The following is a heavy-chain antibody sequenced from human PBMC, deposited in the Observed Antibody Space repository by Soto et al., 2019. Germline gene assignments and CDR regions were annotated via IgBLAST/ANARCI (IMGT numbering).Heavy chain of an antibody. CDR3: ARDGAYGYDFWSGYSYYFDY. Sequence: EVQLVESGGGLVKPGGSLRLSCAASGFTFSSYSMNWVRQAPGKGLEWVSSISSSSSYIYYADSVKGRFTISRDNAKNSLYLQMNSLRAEDTAVYYCARDGAYGYDFWSGYSYYFDYWGQGTLVTVSS. V-gene: IGHV3-21*01. CDR2: ISSSSSYI. D-gene: IGHD3-3*01. J-gene: IGHJ4*02. CDR1: GFTFSSYS.